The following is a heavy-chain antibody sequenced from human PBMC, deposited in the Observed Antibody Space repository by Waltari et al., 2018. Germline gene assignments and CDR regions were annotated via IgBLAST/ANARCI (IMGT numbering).Heavy chain of an antibody. CDR2: IYYGGGT. V-gene: IGHV4-39*07. CDR1: GGSISSSNYY. J-gene: IGHJ6*03. CDR3: VRARFGEFLYYMDV. Sequence: QLQLQESGPGLVKPSETLSLTCTVSGGSISSSNYYWGWIRQPPGKGLEWIGSIYYGGGTYYTPSLKSRVTISVDTSKNQFSLKLSSVTAADTAVYYCVRARFGEFLYYMDVWGKGTTVTISS. D-gene: IGHD3-10*01.